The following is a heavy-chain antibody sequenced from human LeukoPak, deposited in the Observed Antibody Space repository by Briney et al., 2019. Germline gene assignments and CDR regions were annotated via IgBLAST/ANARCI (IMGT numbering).Heavy chain of an antibody. J-gene: IGHJ3*02. D-gene: IGHD4-17*01. V-gene: IGHV4-30-4*01. CDR2: IYYSGST. Sequence: SQTLSLTCTVSGCSISSGDYYWSWIRQPPGKGLEWIGYIYYSGSTYYNPSLKSRVTISVDTSKNQFSLKLGSVTAADTAVYYCARNPPYGDFGRGAFDIWGQGTMVTVSS. CDR1: GCSISSGDYY. CDR3: ARNPPYGDFGRGAFDI.